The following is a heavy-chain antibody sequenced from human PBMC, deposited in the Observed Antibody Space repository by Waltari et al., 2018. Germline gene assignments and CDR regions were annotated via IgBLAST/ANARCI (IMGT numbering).Heavy chain of an antibody. CDR3: ARDSEGYANYVGYFDS. Sequence: EVQLLESGGGLVQPGGSLRLSSVGLGSTFSDHSIDWVRQAPGKGLEWVSSISASSSTTLYPDSVKCRFTISRDNAKNTVYLQMSSLRAEDTAVYYCARDSEGYANYVGYFDSWGQGVLVTVSS. J-gene: IGHJ4*02. CDR2: ISASSSTT. V-gene: IGHV3-48*01. CDR1: GSTFSDHS. D-gene: IGHD3-10*02.